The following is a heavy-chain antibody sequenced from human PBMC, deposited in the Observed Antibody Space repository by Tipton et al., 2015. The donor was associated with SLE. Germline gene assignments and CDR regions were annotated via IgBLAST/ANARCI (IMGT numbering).Heavy chain of an antibody. CDR1: GGSISSGSYY. CDR2: IYYSGST. CDR3: ARGLGYSSSWYLDAFDI. J-gene: IGHJ3*02. V-gene: IGHV4-61*01. Sequence: TLSLTCTVSGGSISSGSYYWSWIRQPPGKGLEWIGYIYYSGSTNYNPSLKSRVTISVDTSKNQFSLKLSSVTAADTAVYYCARGLGYSSSWYLDAFDIWGQGTMVTVSS. D-gene: IGHD6-13*01.